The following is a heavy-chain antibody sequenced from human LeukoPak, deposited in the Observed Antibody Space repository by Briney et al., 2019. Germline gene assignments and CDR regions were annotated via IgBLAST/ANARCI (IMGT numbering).Heavy chain of an antibody. CDR3: ARGFGWFGELLFNYFDY. Sequence: SQTLSLTCTVSGGSISSGGYYWSWIRQHPGKGLERIGYIYYSGSTYYNPSLKSRVTISVDTSKNQFSLKLSSVTAADTAVYYCARGFGWFGELLFNYFDYWGQGTLVTVSS. J-gene: IGHJ4*02. CDR2: IYYSGST. CDR1: GGSISSGGYY. D-gene: IGHD3-10*01. V-gene: IGHV4-31*03.